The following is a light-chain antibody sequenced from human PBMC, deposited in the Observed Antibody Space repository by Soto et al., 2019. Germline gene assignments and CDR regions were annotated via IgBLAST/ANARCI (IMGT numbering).Light chain of an antibody. V-gene: IGLV1-51*01. Sequence: QSVLTQPPSVSAAPGQKVTISCSGSSSNIGQNYGSWYQHLPGTAPKLLIYDNDKRPSGIPDRFSGSKSGTSATLDITGLQTGDEDDYYCGTWDSSLSVVVFGGGTQLTVL. CDR3: GTWDSSLSVVV. CDR2: DND. J-gene: IGLJ2*01. CDR1: SSNIGQNY.